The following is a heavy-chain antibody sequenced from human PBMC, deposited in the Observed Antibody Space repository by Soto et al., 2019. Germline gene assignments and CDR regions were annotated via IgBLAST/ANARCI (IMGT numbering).Heavy chain of an antibody. Sequence: SETLSLTCTVSGGSISSSSYYWGRIRQPPGKGLEWIGSIYYSGSTYYNPPLKSRVTISVDTSKNQFSLKLSSVTAADTAVYYCARKIVVVVAATPDDNWFDPWGQGTLVTVSS. J-gene: IGHJ5*02. CDR1: GGSISSSSYY. D-gene: IGHD2-15*01. CDR2: IYYSGST. V-gene: IGHV4-39*01. CDR3: ARKIVVVVAATPDDNWFDP.